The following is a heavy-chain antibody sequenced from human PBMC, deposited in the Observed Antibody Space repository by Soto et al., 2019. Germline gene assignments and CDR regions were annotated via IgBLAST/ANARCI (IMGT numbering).Heavy chain of an antibody. CDR2: IYYSGST. V-gene: IGHV4-39*01. D-gene: IGHD3-10*01. Sequence: SETLSLTCTVSGGSISSSSYYWGWIRQPPGKGLEWIGSIYYSGSTYYNPSLKSRVTISVDTSKNQFSLKLSSVTAADTAVYYCAREKRFGELSSYYFDYWGQGTLVTVSS. J-gene: IGHJ4*02. CDR3: AREKRFGELSSYYFDY. CDR1: GGSISSSSYY.